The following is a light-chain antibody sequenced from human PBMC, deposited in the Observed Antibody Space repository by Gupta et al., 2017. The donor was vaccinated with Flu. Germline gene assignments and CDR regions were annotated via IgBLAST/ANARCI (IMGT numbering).Light chain of an antibody. V-gene: IGKV3-20*01. Sequence: EIVLTQSPGTLSLSPGERATLSCRASQSVSTYLAWYQQKPGQAPRLLIYGSSNRATGIPDRFSGSGSGTDFTLTISRLEPEDFAVYYCQQYDSPPRTFGQGTKLEIK. CDR2: GSS. CDR1: QSVSTY. J-gene: IGKJ2*01. CDR3: QQYDSPPRT.